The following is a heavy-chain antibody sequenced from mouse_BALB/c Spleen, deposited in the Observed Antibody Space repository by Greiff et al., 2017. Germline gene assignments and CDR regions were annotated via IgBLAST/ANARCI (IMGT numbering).Heavy chain of an antibody. Sequence: VKLQESGPGLVAPSQSLSITCTVSGFSLTSYGVHWVRQPPGKGLEWLGVIWAGGSTNYNSALMSRLSISKDNSKSQVFLKMNSLQTDDTAMYYCARDQLGLRWYAMDYWGQGTSVTVSS. J-gene: IGHJ4*01. D-gene: IGHD3-1*01. CDR1: GFSLTSYG. CDR3: ARDQLGLRWYAMDY. CDR2: IWAGGST. V-gene: IGHV2-9*02.